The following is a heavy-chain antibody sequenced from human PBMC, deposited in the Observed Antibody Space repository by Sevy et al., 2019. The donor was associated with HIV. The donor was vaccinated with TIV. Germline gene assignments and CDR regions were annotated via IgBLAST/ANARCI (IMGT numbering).Heavy chain of an antibody. D-gene: IGHD6-19*01. CDR1: GFTFSSYA. V-gene: IGHV3-30-3*01. CDR2: ISYDGSNK. J-gene: IGHJ6*02. CDR3: AREAGYSSGWDYYYYGMDV. Sequence: GSLRLSCAASGFTFSSYAMHWVRQAPDKGLEWVAVISYDGSNKYYADSVKGRFTISRDNSKNTLYLQMNSLRAEDTAVYYCAREAGYSSGWDYYYYGMDVWGQGTTVTVSS.